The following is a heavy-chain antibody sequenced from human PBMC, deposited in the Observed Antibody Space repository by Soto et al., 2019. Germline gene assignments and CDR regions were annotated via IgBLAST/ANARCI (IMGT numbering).Heavy chain of an antibody. Sequence: QVQLQQWGAGLLKPSETLSPTCAVYGGSFSGYYWSWIRQPPGKGLEWIGEINHSGSTNYNPSLKSRVTISVDTSKNQFSLKLSSVTAADTAVYYCAREHDYIWGSYRYTSRYFDYWGQGTLVTVSS. CDR1: GGSFSGYY. V-gene: IGHV4-34*01. D-gene: IGHD3-16*02. CDR3: AREHDYIWGSYRYTSRYFDY. J-gene: IGHJ4*02. CDR2: INHSGST.